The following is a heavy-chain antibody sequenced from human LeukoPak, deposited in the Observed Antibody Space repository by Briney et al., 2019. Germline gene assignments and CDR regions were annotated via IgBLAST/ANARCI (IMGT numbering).Heavy chain of an antibody. CDR1: GFTFSSYS. CDR2: ISSSSSYI. CDR3: ARGSPADDYGDYLPYDY. D-gene: IGHD4-17*01. Sequence: PGGSLRLSCAASGFTFSSYSMNWVRQAPGKGLEWGSPISSSSSYIYYADSVKGRLTISRDNAKNSLYLQMNSLRAEDTAVYYCARGSPADDYGDYLPYDYWGQGTLVTVSS. V-gene: IGHV3-21*01. J-gene: IGHJ4*02.